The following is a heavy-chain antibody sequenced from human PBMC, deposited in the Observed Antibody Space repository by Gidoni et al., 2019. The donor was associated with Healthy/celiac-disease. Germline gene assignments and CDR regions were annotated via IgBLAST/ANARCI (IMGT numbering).Heavy chain of an antibody. CDR3: ARRYDILTGYRYYYYGMDV. D-gene: IGHD3-9*01. J-gene: IGHJ6*02. CDR1: GGSFSGYY. Sequence: QVQLQQWGAGLLKPSETLSLTCAVYGGSFSGYYWSWIRQPPGKGLEWIGEINHSGSTNYNPSLKSRVTISVDTSKNQFSLKLSSVTAADTAVYYCARRYDILTGYRYYYYGMDVWGQGTTVTVS. CDR2: INHSGST. V-gene: IGHV4-34*01.